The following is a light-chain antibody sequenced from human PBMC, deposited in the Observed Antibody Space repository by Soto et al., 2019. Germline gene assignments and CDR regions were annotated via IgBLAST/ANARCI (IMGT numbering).Light chain of an antibody. V-gene: IGKV3-20*01. J-gene: IGKJ5*01. CDR1: QSVSSSH. CDR2: AAS. Sequence: EIVLTQSPGTLSLSPGERATLSCRASQSVSSSHLAWYQHKPGQAPRLLIYAASSRATGSPDRFSGGGSGTDFTLTISRLEPEDFAVYFCQQYTDWPITFGQGTRLDIK. CDR3: QQYTDWPIT.